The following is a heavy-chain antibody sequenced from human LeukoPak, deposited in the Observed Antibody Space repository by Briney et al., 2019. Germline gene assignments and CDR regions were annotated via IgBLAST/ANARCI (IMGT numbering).Heavy chain of an antibody. CDR1: GFTFSSYD. CDR3: AKVTWSSSGSDY. CDR2: INKSGGGT. D-gene: IGHD6-19*01. J-gene: IGHJ4*02. Sequence: PGGSLRLSCAASGFTFSSYDMSWVRQAPGKGLEGVSGINKSGGGTYYADSVKGRFTMSRDNSKNTLFLQMNSLRAEDTAVYYCAKVTWSSSGSDYWGQGTLVTVSS. V-gene: IGHV3-23*01.